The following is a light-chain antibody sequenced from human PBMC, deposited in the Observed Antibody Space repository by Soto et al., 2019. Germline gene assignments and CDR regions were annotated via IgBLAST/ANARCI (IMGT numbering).Light chain of an antibody. V-gene: IGLV2-23*01. CDR3: CSFAGSSTFV. Sequence: QSALTQPASVSGSPGQSIPISCTGTSSDVGSYHLVSWYQQHPGKAPKVMIYEGNKRPSGVPNRFSGSKSGNTASLTISGLQAEDEAEYYCCSFAGSSTFVFGTGTKLTVL. CDR1: SSDVGSYHL. J-gene: IGLJ1*01. CDR2: EGN.